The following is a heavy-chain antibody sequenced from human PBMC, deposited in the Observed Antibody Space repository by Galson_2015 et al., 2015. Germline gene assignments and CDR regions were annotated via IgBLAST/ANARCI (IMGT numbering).Heavy chain of an antibody. J-gene: IGHJ4*02. CDR3: ARVGLPHHYYDSSGYYLDY. V-gene: IGHV3-30*03. CDR2: ISYDGSNK. Sequence: SLRLSCAASGLTFSSYGMHWVRQAPGKGLEWVAVISYDGSNKYYADSVKGRFTISRDNSKNTLYLQMNSLRAEDTAVYYCARVGLPHHYYDSSGYYLDYWGQGTLVTVSS. D-gene: IGHD3-22*01. CDR1: GLTFSSYG.